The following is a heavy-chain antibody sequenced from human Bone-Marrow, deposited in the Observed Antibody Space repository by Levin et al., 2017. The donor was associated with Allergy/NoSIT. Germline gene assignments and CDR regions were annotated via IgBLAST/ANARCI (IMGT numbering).Heavy chain of an antibody. J-gene: IGHJ4*02. Sequence: GESLKISCAASGFTFSSYWMSWVRQAPGKGLEWVANIKQDGSEKYYVDSVKGRFTISRDNAKNSLYLQMNSLRAEDTAVYYCAREESSGWYDYWGQGTLVTVSS. D-gene: IGHD6-19*01. CDR3: AREESSGWYDY. CDR1: GFTFSSYW. CDR2: IKQDGSEK. V-gene: IGHV3-7*01.